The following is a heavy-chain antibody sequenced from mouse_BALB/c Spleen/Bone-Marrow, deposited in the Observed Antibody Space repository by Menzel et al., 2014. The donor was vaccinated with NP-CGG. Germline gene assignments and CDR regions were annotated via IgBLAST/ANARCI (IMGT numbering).Heavy chain of an antibody. J-gene: IGHJ2*01. CDR1: GYTFTSYW. V-gene: IGHV1-87*01. CDR3: ARGYPSDY. CDR2: IYPGDGDT. Sequence: QVQLKQSGAELARPGASVKLSCKASGYTFTSYWMQWVKQRPGQGLEWIGAIYPGDGDTRYTQKFKGKATLTADKSSSTAYRQLSSLASEDSAVYYCARGYPSDYWGQGTTLTVST. D-gene: IGHD3-2*02.